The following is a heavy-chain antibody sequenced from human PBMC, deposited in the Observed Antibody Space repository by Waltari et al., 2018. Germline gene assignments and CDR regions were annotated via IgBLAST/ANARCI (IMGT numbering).Heavy chain of an antibody. D-gene: IGHD3-16*01. CDR2: ISSKSTYI. CDR3: ASRVSSPGGLDV. Sequence: EVQLVESGGGLVKSGGSLRLSCSASGFPFKNRTMPWVRQAPGKGLEWVASISSKSTYIFYADSVKGRFTISRDNADNSLTLQMNSLEAADTALYYCASRVSSPGGLDVWGQGTTVTVSS. J-gene: IGHJ6*02. V-gene: IGHV3-21*02. CDR1: GFPFKNRT.